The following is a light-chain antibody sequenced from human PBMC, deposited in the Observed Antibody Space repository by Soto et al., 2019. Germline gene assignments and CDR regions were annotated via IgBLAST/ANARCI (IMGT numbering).Light chain of an antibody. V-gene: IGKV1-39*01. Sequence: DLQMTQSPSSLSASVGDRVTITCRASQSISTFLNWYQQKPGKAPRLLIYDVSRLLSGVPSRFSGSGSGTDFTLTIASLQPEAFSTYYCQQSDTTPFTFGQGTKLEIK. J-gene: IGKJ2*01. CDR2: DVS. CDR3: QQSDTTPFT. CDR1: QSISTF.